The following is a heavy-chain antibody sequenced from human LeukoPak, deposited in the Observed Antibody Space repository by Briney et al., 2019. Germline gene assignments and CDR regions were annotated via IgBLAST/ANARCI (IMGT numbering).Heavy chain of an antibody. J-gene: IGHJ4*02. CDR2: ISAYNGNT. Sequence: ASVKVSCMASGYTFTSYGISWVRQAPGQGLEWMGWISAYNGNTNYAQKLQGRVTMTTDTSTSTAYMELRSLRSDDTAVYYCARDRGDYYGSGSYRYWGQGTLVTVSS. CDR3: ARDRGDYYGSGSYRY. V-gene: IGHV1-18*01. CDR1: GYTFTSYG. D-gene: IGHD3-10*01.